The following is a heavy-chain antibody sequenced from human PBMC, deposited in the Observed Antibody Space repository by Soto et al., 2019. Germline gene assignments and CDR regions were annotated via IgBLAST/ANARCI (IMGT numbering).Heavy chain of an antibody. CDR3: ARSIPEDGIDY. CDR2: INAGNGNT. CDR1: GYTFTSYA. D-gene: IGHD2-21*01. J-gene: IGHJ4*02. V-gene: IGHV1-3*01. Sequence: QVQLVQSGAEVKKPGASVKVSCKASGYTFTSYAMHWVRQAPGQRLEWMGWINAGNGNTKYSQKFQGRVTITRYTSASTAYMEQSSLRSEDTAVYYCARSIPEDGIDYWGQGTLVTVSS.